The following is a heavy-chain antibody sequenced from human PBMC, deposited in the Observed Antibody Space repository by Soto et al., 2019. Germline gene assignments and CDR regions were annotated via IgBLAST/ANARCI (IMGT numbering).Heavy chain of an antibody. CDR2: IIPIFGTA. CDR1: GGTFSSYA. J-gene: IGHJ6*02. Sequence: QVQLVQSGAEVKQPGSSVKVSCKASGGTFSSYAISWVRQAPGQGLEWMGGIIPIFGTANYAQKFQGRVTITADESTSTANMELSSLRAEDTAVYYCARHVPAAGYYYGMDVWGQGTTVTVSS. D-gene: IGHD2-2*01. CDR3: ARHVPAAGYYYGMDV. V-gene: IGHV1-69*12.